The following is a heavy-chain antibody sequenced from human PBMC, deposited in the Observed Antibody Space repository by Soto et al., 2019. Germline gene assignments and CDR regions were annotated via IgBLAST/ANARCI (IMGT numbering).Heavy chain of an antibody. CDR3: ARDRITMVRGVIGLRNNWFDP. D-gene: IGHD3-10*01. J-gene: IGHJ5*02. CDR1: GYTFTSYY. V-gene: IGHV1-46*03. CDR2: INPSGGST. Sequence: ASVKVSCKASGYTFTSYYMHWVRQAPGQGLEWMGIINPSGGSTSYAQKFQGRVTMTRDTSTSTVYMELSSPRSEDTAVYYCARDRITMVRGVIGLRNNWFDPWGQGTLVTVSS.